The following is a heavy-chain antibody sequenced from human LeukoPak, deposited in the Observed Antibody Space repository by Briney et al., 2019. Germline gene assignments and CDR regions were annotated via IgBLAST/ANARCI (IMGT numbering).Heavy chain of an antibody. Sequence: GASVKVSCKASGYTFTGYYMHWVRQAPGQGLEWMGWINPNSGGTNYAQKFQGRVTMTRDTSISTAYMELSRLRSDDTAVYYCARSRGQFGGVIVILDYWGQGTLVTVSS. V-gene: IGHV1-2*02. CDR2: INPNSGGT. CDR3: ARSRGQFGGVIVILDY. J-gene: IGHJ4*02. D-gene: IGHD3-16*02. CDR1: GYTFTGYY.